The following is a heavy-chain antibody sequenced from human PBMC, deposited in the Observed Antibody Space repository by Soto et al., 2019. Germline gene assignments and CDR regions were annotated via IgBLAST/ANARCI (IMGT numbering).Heavy chain of an antibody. D-gene: IGHD3-10*01. Sequence: PGGSLRLSCAASGFTFSSYGMHWVRQAPGKGLEWVTVISYDGSNKYYADSVKGRFTISRDNSKNTLYLQMNSLRAEDTAVYYCAKGVLRPYWGQGTLVTVSS. V-gene: IGHV3-30*18. CDR2: ISYDGSNK. CDR1: GFTFSSYG. CDR3: AKGVLRPY. J-gene: IGHJ4*02.